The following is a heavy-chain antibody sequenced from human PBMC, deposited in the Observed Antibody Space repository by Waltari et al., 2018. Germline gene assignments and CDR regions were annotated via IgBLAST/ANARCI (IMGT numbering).Heavy chain of an antibody. CDR2: ICHRGGT. V-gene: IGHV4-38-2*02. CDR3: TKDSSGWSRDF. CDR1: GYSISDNNC. Sequence: QVRLQESGPGPVEPSETLSLTCAVSGYSISDNNCWGWIRQSPGTGLEWIGSICHRGGTFYGPSLKSRVTISVDTSKNQFSLRLASVTAADTAVYYCTKDSSGWSRDFWGQGTLVTVSS. D-gene: IGHD6-19*01. J-gene: IGHJ4*02.